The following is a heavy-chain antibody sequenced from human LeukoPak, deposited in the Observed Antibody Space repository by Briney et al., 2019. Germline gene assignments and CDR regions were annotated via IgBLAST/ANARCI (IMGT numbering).Heavy chain of an antibody. Sequence: ETLSLTCTVSGGSISSSSYYWGWIRQPPGKGLEWIGSIYYSGSTYYNPSLKSRVTISVDTSKNQFSLKLSSVTVADTAVYYCASLIPSSGSWFFDAFDIWGQGTMVTVSS. CDR2: IYYSGST. D-gene: IGHD6-13*01. CDR3: ASLIPSSGSWFFDAFDI. V-gene: IGHV4-39*07. J-gene: IGHJ3*02. CDR1: GGSISSSSYY.